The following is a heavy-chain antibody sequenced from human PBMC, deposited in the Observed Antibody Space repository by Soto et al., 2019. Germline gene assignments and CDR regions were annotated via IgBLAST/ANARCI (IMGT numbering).Heavy chain of an antibody. CDR1: GYTLTELS. CDR2: FDPEDGET. Sequence: ASVKVSCKVSGYTLTELSMHWVRQAPGKGLEWMGGFDPEDGETIYAQKFQGRVTMTEDTSTDTAYMELSSLRSEDTAVYYCATVAIIPYRFDYWGQGTLVTVSS. V-gene: IGHV1-24*01. CDR3: ATVAIIPYRFDY. J-gene: IGHJ4*02. D-gene: IGHD2-2*02.